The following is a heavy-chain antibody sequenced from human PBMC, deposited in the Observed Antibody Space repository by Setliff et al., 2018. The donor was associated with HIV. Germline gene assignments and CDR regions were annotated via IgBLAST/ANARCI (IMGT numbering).Heavy chain of an antibody. Sequence: PGGSLRLSCAASGFTFSDYYMSWIRQAPGKGLEWVSYIGSSGTPIYYADSVKGRFTISRDNAKNSLNLQMNSLRAEDTAVYYCARVRSPFYFDYWGQGTLVTVSS. V-gene: IGHV3-11*04. CDR3: ARVRSPFYFDY. CDR2: IGSSGTPI. J-gene: IGHJ4*02. CDR1: GFTFSDYY.